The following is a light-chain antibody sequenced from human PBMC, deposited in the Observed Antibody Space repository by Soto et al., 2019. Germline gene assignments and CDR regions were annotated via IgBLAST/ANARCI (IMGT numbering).Light chain of an antibody. V-gene: IGLV2-14*01. CDR1: SSDVGGYNY. CDR2: DVS. Sequence: QSVLTQPASMSGSPGQSITISCTGTSSDVGGYNYVSWYQQYPGKVPKLMIYDVSSRPSGVSIRLSGSKSGNTASLTISGLQAEDEADYYCSSYTSSSTLLFGGGTKVTVL. J-gene: IGLJ2*01. CDR3: SSYTSSSTLL.